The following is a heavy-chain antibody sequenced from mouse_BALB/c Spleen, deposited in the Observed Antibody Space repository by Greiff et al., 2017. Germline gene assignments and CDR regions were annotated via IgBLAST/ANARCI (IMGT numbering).Heavy chain of an antibody. J-gene: IGHJ2*01. CDR1: GFTFSNYW. CDR3: TRSNLLLRYDY. D-gene: IGHD1-1*01. Sequence: EVKLVESGGGLVQPGGSMKLSCVASGFTFSNYWMNWVRQSPEKGLEWVAEIRLKSNNYATHYAESVKGRFTISRDDSKSSVYLQMNNLRAEDTGIYYCTRSNLLLRYDYWGQGTTLTVSS. CDR2: IRLKSNNYAT. V-gene: IGHV6-6*02.